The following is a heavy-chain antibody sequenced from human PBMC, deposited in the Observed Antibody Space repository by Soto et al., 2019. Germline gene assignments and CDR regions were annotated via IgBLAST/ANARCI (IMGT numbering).Heavy chain of an antibody. CDR2: ISYDGSNK. J-gene: IGHJ4*02. CDR3: ARDGVYRYCSSTSCPKEGYCSGGSCYGLIDY. CDR1: GFTFSSYA. V-gene: IGHV3-30-3*01. Sequence: QVQLVESGGGVVQPGRSLRLSCAASGFTFSSYAMHWVRQAPGKGLEWVAVISYDGSNKYYADSVKGRFTISRDNSKNTLYLQMNSLRAEDTAVYYCARDGVYRYCSSTSCPKEGYCSGGSCYGLIDYWGQGTLVTVSS. D-gene: IGHD2-15*01.